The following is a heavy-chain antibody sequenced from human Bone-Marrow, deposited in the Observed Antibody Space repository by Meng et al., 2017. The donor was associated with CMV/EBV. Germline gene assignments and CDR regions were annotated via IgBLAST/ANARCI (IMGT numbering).Heavy chain of an antibody. V-gene: IGHV4-4*02. Sequence: HVQLQESGPGLVKPSGSLVLTCAVSGGFISSSNWWRWVRQPPGKGLEWIGEIYHSGRTNYNPSLKRRVTISVDKSKNQFSLKLTSVTAADTAVYYCARDDSSSWFDYWGQGTLVTVSS. CDR3: ARDDSSSWFDY. J-gene: IGHJ5*01. CDR2: IYHSGRT. CDR1: GGFISSSNW. D-gene: IGHD3-22*01.